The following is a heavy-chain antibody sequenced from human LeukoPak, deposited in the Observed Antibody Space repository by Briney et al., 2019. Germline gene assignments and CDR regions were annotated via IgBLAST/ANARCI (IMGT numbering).Heavy chain of an antibody. CDR3: ARGGPRLYYYYMDV. D-gene: IGHD3-22*01. Sequence: PSETLSLTCSVSGGSMSNYYWSWIRQPPAKGLAWIGYIYYSENTHYNHSLKSRVAISVDTSKNQFSLNLRSVTAADTAMYYCARGGPRLYYYYMDVWGKGTTVTISS. CDR1: GGSMSNYY. CDR2: IYYSENT. J-gene: IGHJ6*03. V-gene: IGHV4-59*01.